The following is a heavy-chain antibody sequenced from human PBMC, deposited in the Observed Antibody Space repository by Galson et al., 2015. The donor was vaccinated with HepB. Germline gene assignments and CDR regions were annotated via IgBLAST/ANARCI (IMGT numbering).Heavy chain of an antibody. D-gene: IGHD1-26*01. CDR1: GFTFSSYA. CDR2: ISGSGGST. Sequence: SLRLSCAASGFTFSSYAMSWVRQAPGEGLEWVSAISGSGGSTYYADSVKGRFTISRDNSKNTLYLQMNSLRAEDTAVYYCATSGSVWSPFYCWGQGPLVTVSS. CDR3: ATSGSVWSPFYC. V-gene: IGHV3-23*01. J-gene: IGHJ4*02.